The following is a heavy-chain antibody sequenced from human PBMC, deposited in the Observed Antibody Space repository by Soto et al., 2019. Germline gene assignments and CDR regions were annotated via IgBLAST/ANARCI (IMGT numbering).Heavy chain of an antibody. D-gene: IGHD3-10*01. Sequence: SETLSLTCAVYGGSFSGYYWSWIRQPPGKGLEWIGEINHSGSTNYNPSLKSRVTISVDTSKNQFSLKLSSVTAADTAVYYCARFGWAHYGMDVWGQGTTVTVSS. J-gene: IGHJ6*02. CDR1: GGSFSGYY. V-gene: IGHV4-34*01. CDR3: ARFGWAHYGMDV. CDR2: INHSGST.